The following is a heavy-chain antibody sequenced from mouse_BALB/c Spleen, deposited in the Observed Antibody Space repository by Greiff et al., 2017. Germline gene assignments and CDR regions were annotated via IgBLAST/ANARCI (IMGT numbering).Heavy chain of an antibody. D-gene: IGHD1-1*01. CDR2: ISSGGST. J-gene: IGHJ4*01. CDR3: ARGGGLLRGYYYAMDY. V-gene: IGHV5-6-5*01. CDR1: GFTFSSYA. Sequence: EVKLVESGGGLVKPGGSLKLSCAASGFTFSSYAMSWVRQTPEKRLEWVASISSGGSTYYPDSVKGRFTISRDNARNILYLQMSSLRSEDTAMYYCARGGGLLRGYYYAMDYWGQGTSVTVSS.